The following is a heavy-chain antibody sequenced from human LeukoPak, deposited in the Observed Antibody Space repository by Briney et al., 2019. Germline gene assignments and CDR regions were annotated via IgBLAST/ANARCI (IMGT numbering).Heavy chain of an antibody. CDR3: AKDRPNFHENSGHYYRRDGDS. J-gene: IGHJ5*01. D-gene: IGHD3-22*01. CDR1: GFTFYMYA. V-gene: IGHV3-23*01. Sequence: GGSLRLSCQASGFTFYMYAMSWVRQAPGKGLEWVASMCGTAGCTFYPDSVKGRFTISRDNSKSVLYLRMNSLTAEDTAIYYCAKDRPNFHENSGHYYRRDGDSWGQGTLVTVSS. CDR2: MCGTAGCT.